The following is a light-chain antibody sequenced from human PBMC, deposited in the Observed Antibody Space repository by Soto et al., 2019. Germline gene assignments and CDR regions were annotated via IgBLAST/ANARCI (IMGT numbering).Light chain of an antibody. CDR1: SSNIGAGYD. J-gene: IGLJ2*01. CDR3: QSYDSSLSGVV. Sequence: QSVLMQPPSVSXAPGQRVTISCTGSSSNIGAGYDVHWYQQLPGTAPKLLIYGNSNRPSGVPDRFSGSKSGTSASLAITGLQAEDEADYYCQSYDSSLSGVVFGGGTKLTVL. V-gene: IGLV1-40*01. CDR2: GNS.